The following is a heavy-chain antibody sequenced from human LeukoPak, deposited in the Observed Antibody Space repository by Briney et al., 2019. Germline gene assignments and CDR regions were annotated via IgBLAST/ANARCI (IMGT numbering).Heavy chain of an antibody. Sequence: SETLSLTCAVYGGSFSGYYWSWIRQPPGKGLEWIGEINHSGSTNYNPSLKSRVTISVDTSKNQFSLKLSSVTAADTAVYYCARGIAAGYDAFDIWGQGTMVTVSS. D-gene: IGHD6-25*01. J-gene: IGHJ3*02. V-gene: IGHV4-34*01. CDR3: ARGIAAGYDAFDI. CDR2: INHSGST. CDR1: GGSFSGYY.